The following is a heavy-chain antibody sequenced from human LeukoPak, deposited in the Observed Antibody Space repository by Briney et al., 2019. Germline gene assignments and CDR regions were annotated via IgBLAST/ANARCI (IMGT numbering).Heavy chain of an antibody. CDR1: GFTFSSYW. Sequence: GGSLRLSCAASGFTFSSYWMHWVRQAPGKGLVWVSRTNSDGKTTRYADSAKGRFTISRDNAQNTLYLQMNSLRAEETAVYYCARGIRWLDYWGRGSLVTVS. D-gene: IGHD4-23*01. CDR2: TNSDGKTT. CDR3: ARGIRWLDY. V-gene: IGHV3-74*01. J-gene: IGHJ4*02.